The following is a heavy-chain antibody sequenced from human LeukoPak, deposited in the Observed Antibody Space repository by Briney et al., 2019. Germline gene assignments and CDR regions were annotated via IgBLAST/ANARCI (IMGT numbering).Heavy chain of an antibody. Sequence: GGSLRLSCAASGFTVSSNYMSWVRQAPGKGLEWVSVIYSGGSTYYADSVEGRFTISRDDSKNTLYLQMNSLRAEDTAVYYCARMWLVRHFDYWGQGTLVTVSS. CDR3: ARMWLVRHFDY. CDR1: GFTVSSNY. D-gene: IGHD6-19*01. CDR2: IYSGGST. J-gene: IGHJ4*02. V-gene: IGHV3-53*01.